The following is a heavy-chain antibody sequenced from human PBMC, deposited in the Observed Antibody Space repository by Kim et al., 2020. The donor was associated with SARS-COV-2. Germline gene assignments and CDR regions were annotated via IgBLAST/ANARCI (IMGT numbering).Heavy chain of an antibody. D-gene: IGHD6-19*01. Sequence: GGSLRLSCSASGFTFSSYAMHWVRQAPGKGLEYVSAISSNGGSTYYADSVKGRFTISRDNSKNTLYLQMSSLRAEDTAVYYCAKVRESSGWTNYFVYCGRGTLVTDSS. V-gene: IGHV3-64D*06. CDR1: GFTFSSYA. J-gene: IGHJ4*02. CDR2: ISSNGGST. CDR3: AKVRESSGWTNYFVY.